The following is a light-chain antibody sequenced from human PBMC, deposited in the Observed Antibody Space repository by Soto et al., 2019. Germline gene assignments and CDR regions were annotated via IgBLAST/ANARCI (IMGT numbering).Light chain of an antibody. J-gene: IGKJ3*01. CDR2: DAS. Sequence: EIVLTQSPGTLSLSPGERATLSCRASQSGSSSYLAWYQQKPGQAPRLLIYDASSRATGIPDRFSGSGSGTDFTLTISRLEPEDFAVYYCQQYGSSLFTFGPGTKVDI. CDR1: QSGSSSY. CDR3: QQYGSSLFT. V-gene: IGKV3-20*01.